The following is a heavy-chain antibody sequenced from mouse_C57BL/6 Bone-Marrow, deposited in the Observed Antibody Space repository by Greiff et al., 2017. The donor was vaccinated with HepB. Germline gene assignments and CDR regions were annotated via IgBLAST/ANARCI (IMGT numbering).Heavy chain of an antibody. V-gene: IGHV1-52*01. CDR3: ARFDGYYVFDY. Sequence: VQLQQPGAELVRPGSSVKLSCKASGYTFTSYWMHWVKQRPIQGLEWIGNIDPSDSDTHYNQKFKDKATLTVDKSSSTAYMQLSSLTSEDSAVYYCARFDGYYVFDYWGQGTTLTVSS. D-gene: IGHD2-3*01. J-gene: IGHJ2*01. CDR2: IDPSDSDT. CDR1: GYTFTSYW.